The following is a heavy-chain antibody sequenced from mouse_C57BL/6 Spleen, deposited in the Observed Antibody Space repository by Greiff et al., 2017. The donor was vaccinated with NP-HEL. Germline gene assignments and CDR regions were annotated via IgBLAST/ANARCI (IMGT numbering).Heavy chain of an antibody. CDR1: GFTFSSYG. J-gene: IGHJ2*01. V-gene: IGHV5-6*01. CDR2: ISSGGSYT. D-gene: IGHD1-1*02. Sequence: EVKLVESGGDLVKPGGSLKLSCAASGFTFSSYGMSWVRQTPDKRLEWVATISSGGSYTYYPDSVKGRFTISRDNAKNTLYLQMSSLKSEDTAMYYCARQPEDYGWGQGTTLTVSS. CDR3: ARQPEDYG.